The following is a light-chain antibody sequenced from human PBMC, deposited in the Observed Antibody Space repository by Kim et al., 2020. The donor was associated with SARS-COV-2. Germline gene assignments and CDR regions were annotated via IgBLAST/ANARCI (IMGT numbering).Light chain of an antibody. CDR3: QHYKNYRWT. CDR2: TAS. J-gene: IGKJ1*01. V-gene: IGKV1-16*02. CDR1: QDISNY. Sequence: AAIGDTVTITCRASQDISNYLAWFQQKQVTAPKSLLHTASRLQSGVPSKFSGSGSGTDFTLTISSLQPEDSATYYCQHYKNYRWTFGQGTKVDIK.